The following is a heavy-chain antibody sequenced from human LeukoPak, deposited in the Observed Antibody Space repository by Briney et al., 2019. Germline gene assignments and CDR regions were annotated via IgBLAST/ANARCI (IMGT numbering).Heavy chain of an antibody. CDR2: IYYSGST. J-gene: IGHJ4*02. Sequence: SETLSLTCTVSGGSISSYYWSWIRQPPGKGLEWIGYIYYSGSTNYNPSLKSRVTISVDTSKNQFSLKLSSVTAADTAVYYCARGGRLYHLVSFDYWGQGTLVTVSS. V-gene: IGHV4-59*01. CDR3: ARGGRLYHLVSFDY. D-gene: IGHD2-2*02. CDR1: GGSISSYY.